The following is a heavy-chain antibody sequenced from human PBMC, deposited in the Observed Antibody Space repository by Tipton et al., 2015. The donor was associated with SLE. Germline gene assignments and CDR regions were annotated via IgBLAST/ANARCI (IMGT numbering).Heavy chain of an antibody. CDR3: ARDQGSGTTPHYYYYGMDV. Sequence: QLVQSGPEVKKPGSSVKVSCKASGGTFSSYAISWVRQAPGQGLEWMGGIIPIFGTANYAQKFQGRVTITTDESTTTAYMDLSSLRSEDTAVYYCARDQGSGTTPHYYYYGMDVRGQGTTVTVSS. CDR1: GGTFSSYA. J-gene: IGHJ6*02. D-gene: IGHD1-26*01. V-gene: IGHV1-69*05. CDR2: IIPIFGTA.